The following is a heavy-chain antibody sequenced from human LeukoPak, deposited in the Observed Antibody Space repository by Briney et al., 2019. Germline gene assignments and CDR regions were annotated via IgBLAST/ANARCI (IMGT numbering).Heavy chain of an antibody. CDR2: IKQDGSEK. J-gene: IGHJ3*01. V-gene: IGHV3-7*01. CDR1: GFSFSNYW. CDR3: ARGWGDRSRVSCYTGGDVFDL. D-gene: IGHD2-2*02. Sequence: GGSLRLSCAASGFSFSNYWMSWVRQAPGEGLEWVANIKQDGSEKYYVDSVKGRFTISRDNAKSSLYLQMNSLRAEDTALYYCARGWGDRSRVSCYTGGDVFDLWGQGTMVTVSS.